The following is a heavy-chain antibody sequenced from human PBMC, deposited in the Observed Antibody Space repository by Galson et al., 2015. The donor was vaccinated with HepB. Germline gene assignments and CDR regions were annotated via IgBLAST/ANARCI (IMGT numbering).Heavy chain of an antibody. Sequence: SLRLSCAASGFTVSSNYMSWVRQAPGKGLEWVSVIYSGGSTYYADSVKGRFTISGDNSKNTLYLQMNSLRAEDTAVYYCARDREYYYDSSGFFDLWGRGTLVTVSS. CDR2: IYSGGST. J-gene: IGHJ2*01. CDR3: ARDREYYYDSSGFFDL. D-gene: IGHD3-22*01. CDR1: GFTVSSNY. V-gene: IGHV3-66*01.